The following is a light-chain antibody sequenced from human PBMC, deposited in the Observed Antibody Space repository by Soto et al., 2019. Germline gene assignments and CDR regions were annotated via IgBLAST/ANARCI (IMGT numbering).Light chain of an antibody. V-gene: IGLV1-44*01. CDR3: AAWDDSLNGPHVV. CDR1: SSNLGSNT. J-gene: IGLJ2*01. CDR2: SNN. Sequence: QSVLTQPPSASGTPGQRVTISCSGSSSNLGSNTVNWYQQLPGTAPKLLIYSNNQRPSGVPDRFSGSKSGTSASLAISGLQSEDEADYYCAAWDDSLNGPHVVFGGGTKL.